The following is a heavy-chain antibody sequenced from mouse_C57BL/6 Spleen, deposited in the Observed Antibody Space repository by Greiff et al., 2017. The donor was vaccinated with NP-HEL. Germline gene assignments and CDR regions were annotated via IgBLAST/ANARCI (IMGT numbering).Heavy chain of an antibody. D-gene: IGHD1-1*01. V-gene: IGHV1-81*01. CDR1: GYTFTSYG. J-gene: IGHJ4*01. CDR2: IYPRSGNT. Sequence: QVQLQQSGAELARPGASVKLSCKASGYTFTSYGISWVKQRTGQGLEWIGEIYPRSGNTYYNEKVKGKATLTADKSSSTAYMELRRLTSEDSAVYFCARNYGSSYAMDYWGQGTSVTVSS. CDR3: ARNYGSSYAMDY.